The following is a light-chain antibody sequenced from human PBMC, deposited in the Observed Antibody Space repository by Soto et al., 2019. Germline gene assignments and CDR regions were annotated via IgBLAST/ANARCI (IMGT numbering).Light chain of an antibody. V-gene: IGKV1-5*01. CDR1: LRIHLW. CDR3: QEENSWRGEWT. J-gene: IGKJ1*01. Sequence: DIQMSQSPSTLSASVGDRVTLTCRARLRIHLWLAWYQAKAGKAPKLLIYDASTLESGVPSRFSGSGSRTEFTLTISSLQPDDFATCYCQEENSWRGEWTFGQGTKVEIK. CDR2: DAS.